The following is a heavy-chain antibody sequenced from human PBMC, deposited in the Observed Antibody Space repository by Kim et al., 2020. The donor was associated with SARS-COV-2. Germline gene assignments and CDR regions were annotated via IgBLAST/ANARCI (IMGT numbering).Heavy chain of an antibody. J-gene: IGHJ4*02. V-gene: IGHV1-2*04. CDR1: GYTFTGYY. D-gene: IGHD2-15*01. CDR2: INPNSGGT. CDR3: ARGYCSGGSCYLHFDY. Sequence: ASVKVSCKASGYTFTGYYMHWVRQAPGQGLEWMGWINPNSGGTNYAQKFQGWVTMTRDTSISTAYMELSRMRSDDTAVYYCARGYCSGGSCYLHFDYWGQGTLVTVSS.